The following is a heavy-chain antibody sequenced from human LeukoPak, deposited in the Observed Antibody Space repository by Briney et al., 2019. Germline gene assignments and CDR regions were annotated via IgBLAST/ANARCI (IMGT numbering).Heavy chain of an antibody. J-gene: IGHJ6*02. Sequence: PGESLKISCAPSGFTFSSYGMHWVRQAPGKGLEWVAVIWYDGSNKYYSDSVKGRFTISRDNSKNTLYLQMNSLRAEDTAVYYCARVLVSAATSRYYYYGMDVWGQGTTVTVSS. CDR3: ARVLVSAATSRYYYYGMDV. CDR2: IWYDGSNK. V-gene: IGHV3-33*01. D-gene: IGHD2-2*01. CDR1: GFTFSSYG.